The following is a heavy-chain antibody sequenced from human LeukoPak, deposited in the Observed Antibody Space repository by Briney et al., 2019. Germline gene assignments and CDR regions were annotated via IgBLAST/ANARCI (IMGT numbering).Heavy chain of an antibody. CDR1: GFTFSSYA. V-gene: IGHV3-30-3*01. D-gene: IGHD1-26*01. Sequence: GGSLRLSCAASGFTFSSYAMHWVRQAPGKGLEWVAVISYDGSNKYHADSVKGRFTISRDNSKNTLYLQMNSLRAEDTAVYYCARDLVVGATDYWGQGTLVTVSS. CDR3: ARDLVVGATDY. J-gene: IGHJ4*02. CDR2: ISYDGSNK.